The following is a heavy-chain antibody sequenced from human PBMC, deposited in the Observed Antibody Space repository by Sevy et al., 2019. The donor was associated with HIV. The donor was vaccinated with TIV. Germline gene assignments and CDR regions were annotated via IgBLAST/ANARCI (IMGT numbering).Heavy chain of an antibody. Sequence: GGSLRLSCAASGFTFSSYAMSWVRQAPGKGLEWVSGISGSASSTYYADSVKGRFTISRDNSKNTLYLQMNSPRADDTAVYYCAKEPLVVVVAASWFDPWGQGTLVTVSS. CDR2: ISGSASST. D-gene: IGHD2-15*01. V-gene: IGHV3-23*01. J-gene: IGHJ5*02. CDR1: GFTFSSYA. CDR3: AKEPLVVVVAASWFDP.